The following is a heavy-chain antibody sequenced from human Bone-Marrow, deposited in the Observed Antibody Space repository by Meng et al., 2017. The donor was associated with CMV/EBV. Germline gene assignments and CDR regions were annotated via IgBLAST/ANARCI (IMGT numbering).Heavy chain of an antibody. CDR3: ARLPRNYYDSNAFQARGDY. V-gene: IGHV5-51*01. CDR2: IYPGDSDI. J-gene: IGHJ4*02. Sequence: GGSLRLSCKGSGYSFTSYWIGWVRQMPGKGLEWMGIIYPGDSDIRYSPSFQGQVTISADKSISTAYLQWSSLKASDTAMYYCARLPRNYYDSNAFQARGDYWGQGTLVTVSS. CDR1: GYSFTSYW. D-gene: IGHD3-22*01.